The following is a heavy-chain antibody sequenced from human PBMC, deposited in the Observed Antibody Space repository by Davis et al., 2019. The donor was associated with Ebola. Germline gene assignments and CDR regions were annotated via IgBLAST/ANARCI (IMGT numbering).Heavy chain of an antibody. CDR1: GFTFSTYA. J-gene: IGHJ4*02. V-gene: IGHV3-23*01. CDR2: ISGRGGST. CDR3: AKALSGWYFDDY. Sequence: GGSLRLSCAASGFTFSTYAMAWVRQAPGKGLEWVSSISGRGGSTNYADSVKGRFTISRDNSKNTLYLQMNSLRAEDTAVYYCAKALSGWYFDDYWGQGTLVTVFS. D-gene: IGHD6-19*01.